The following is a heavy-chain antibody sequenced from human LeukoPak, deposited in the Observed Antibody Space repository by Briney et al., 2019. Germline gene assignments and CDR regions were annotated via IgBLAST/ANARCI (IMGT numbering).Heavy chain of an antibody. J-gene: IGHJ6*03. D-gene: IGHD1-14*01. V-gene: IGHV4-34*01. CDR3: ARDRKYYYHMDV. Sequence: SETLSLTCAVYGGSFSGYYWSWIRQPPGKGLEWIGEINHSGGTNYNPSLKSRVTISVDTSKNQFSLNLTSLTAADTAVYYCARDRKYYYHMDVWGKGTTVTVSS. CDR1: GGSFSGYY. CDR2: INHSGGT.